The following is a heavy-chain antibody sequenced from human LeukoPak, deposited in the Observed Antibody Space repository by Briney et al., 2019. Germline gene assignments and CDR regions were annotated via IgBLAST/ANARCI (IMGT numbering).Heavy chain of an antibody. Sequence: GGSLRLSCAASGIILSDNFMSWIRQAPGKGLEWVAYISSTGNTILYADSVRGGFTISRDNSKNTLYLQMNSLSAEDTAVYYCARPYSSSSHYYGMDVWGQGTTVTVSS. CDR2: ISSTGNTI. CDR3: ARPYSSSSHYYGMDV. CDR1: GIILSDNF. V-gene: IGHV3-11*01. D-gene: IGHD6-6*01. J-gene: IGHJ6*02.